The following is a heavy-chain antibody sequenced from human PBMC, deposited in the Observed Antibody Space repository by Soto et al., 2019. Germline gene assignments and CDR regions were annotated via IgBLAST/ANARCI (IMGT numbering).Heavy chain of an antibody. J-gene: IGHJ6*02. V-gene: IGHV1-69*12. CDR3: ARRFPIYYGMDV. CDR1: GGTFSSYA. Sequence: QVHLVQSGAEVKKPGSSVKVSCKASGGTFSSYAISWVRQAPGQGLEWMGGIMPIFGTANYAQKFQGRVTITADEATSTAYMELSSLRSEDTAVYYCARRFPIYYGMDVWGQGNTVTVSS. CDR2: IMPIFGTA.